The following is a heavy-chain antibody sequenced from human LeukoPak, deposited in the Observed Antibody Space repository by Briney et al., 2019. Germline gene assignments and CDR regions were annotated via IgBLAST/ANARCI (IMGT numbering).Heavy chain of an antibody. D-gene: IGHD3/OR15-3a*01. V-gene: IGHV4-30-4*08. CDR1: GGSISSGDDY. Sequence: PSQTLSLTCTVSGGSISSGDDYWSWIRQPPGKGLEWIGYIYYSGSTYYNPSLKSRVTISVDTSKNQFSLKLSSVTAADTAVYYCARVGPSKTVRSFDYWGQGTLVTVSS. CDR3: ARVGPSKTVRSFDY. CDR2: IYYSGST. J-gene: IGHJ4*02.